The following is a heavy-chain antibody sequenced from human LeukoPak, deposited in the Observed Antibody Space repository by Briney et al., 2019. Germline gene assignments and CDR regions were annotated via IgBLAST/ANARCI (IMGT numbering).Heavy chain of an antibody. CDR1: GFTFSSYA. CDR3: ANQGRPARYVTDDY. D-gene: IGHD1-20*01. J-gene: IGHJ4*02. V-gene: IGHV3-23*01. CDR2: ISGSGGST. Sequence: PGGSLRLSCAASGFTFSSYAMSWVRQAPGKGLEWVSAISGSGGSTYYADSVKGRFTISRDNSKNTLYLQMNSLRAEDTAVYYCANQGRPARYVTDDYWGQGTLVTVSS.